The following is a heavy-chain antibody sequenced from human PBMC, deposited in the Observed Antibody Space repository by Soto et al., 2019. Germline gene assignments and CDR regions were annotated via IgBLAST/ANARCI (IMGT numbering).Heavy chain of an antibody. CDR1: GYTFTSYG. J-gene: IGHJ5*01. CDR3: AIHVPTTANWFLS. Sequence: GASVKVYCKASGYTFTSYGISWVRQAPGQGLEWMGWSSAYNGNTNYAQKLQGRVTMTTDTSTSTADMEVRSLRSDDTAVYYCAIHVPTTANWFLSRRQGTLVTVSS. CDR2: SSAYNGNT. D-gene: IGHD1-26*01. V-gene: IGHV1-18*01.